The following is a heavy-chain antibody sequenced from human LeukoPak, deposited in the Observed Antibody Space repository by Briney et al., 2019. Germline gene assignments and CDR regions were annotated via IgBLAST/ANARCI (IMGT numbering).Heavy chain of an antibody. CDR2: IYPGDSDT. J-gene: IGHJ4*02. CDR1: GYSFTSYW. Sequence: GESLKISCKGSGYSFTSYWIGWVRQMPGKGLEWMGIIYPGDSDTRYSPSFQGQVTISADKSISTAYLQWSSLKASDPALYYCSRRPLLYYYDSSGYYRNPQYYFDYWGQGTLVTVSS. V-gene: IGHV5-51*01. D-gene: IGHD3-22*01. CDR3: SRRPLLYYYDSSGYYRNPQYYFDY.